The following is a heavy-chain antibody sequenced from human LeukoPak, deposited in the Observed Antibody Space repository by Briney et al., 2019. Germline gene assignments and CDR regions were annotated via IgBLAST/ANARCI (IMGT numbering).Heavy chain of an antibody. J-gene: IGHJ4*02. CDR1: GFTFSSYS. Sequence: GGSLRLSCAASGFTFSSYSLHWVRQAPGKGLEWVAVISYDGSHKSYADSVQGRFTISRDNSKNTLYLQMNSLKTEDTAVYYCTTAVITFGGVIVSFDYWGQGTLVTVSS. CDR2: ISYDGSHK. V-gene: IGHV3-30*04. CDR3: TTAVITFGGVIVSFDY. D-gene: IGHD3-16*02.